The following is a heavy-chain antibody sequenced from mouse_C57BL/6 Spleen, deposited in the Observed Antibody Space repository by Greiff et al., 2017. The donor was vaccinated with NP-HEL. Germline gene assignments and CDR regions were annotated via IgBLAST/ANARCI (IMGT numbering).Heavy chain of an antibody. CDR3: ARTAYSDFFAY. CDR2: IYPGDGDT. J-gene: IGHJ3*01. V-gene: IGHV1-82*01. CDR1: GYAFSSSW. Sequence: VQLQQSGPELMKPGASVKISCKASGYAFSSSWMNWVKQRPGKGLEWIGRIYPGDGDTNYNGKFKGKATLTADKSSSTAYVQLSSLTSEDSAVYFCARTAYSDFFAYWGQGTLVTVSA. D-gene: IGHD2-10*01.